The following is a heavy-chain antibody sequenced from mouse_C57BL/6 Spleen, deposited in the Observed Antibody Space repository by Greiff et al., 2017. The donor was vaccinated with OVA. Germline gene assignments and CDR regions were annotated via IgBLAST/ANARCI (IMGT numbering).Heavy chain of an antibody. Sequence: VPLQQSDAELVKPGASVQISCKVSGYTFTDHTIHWMKQRPEQGLEWIGYIYPRDGSTKYNEKFKGKATLTADKSSSTAYMQINRLTSEDSAVYFCAREVRHYAMDYWGQGTSVTVSS. J-gene: IGHJ4*01. CDR2: IYPRDGST. V-gene: IGHV1-78*01. D-gene: IGHD2-14*01. CDR1: GYTFTDHT. CDR3: AREVRHYAMDY.